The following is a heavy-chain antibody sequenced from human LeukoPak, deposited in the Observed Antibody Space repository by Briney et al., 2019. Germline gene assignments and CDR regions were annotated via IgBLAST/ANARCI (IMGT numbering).Heavy chain of an antibody. CDR2: IKQDGSEK. V-gene: IGHV3-7*03. J-gene: IGHJ3*02. D-gene: IGHD3-16*02. Sequence: GGSLRLSCAASGFTFSSFWMNWVRQVPGKGLEWVAIIKQDGSEKFLVDSVKGRFTISRDNSKNTLYLQMNSLRAEDTAVYYCARDPYRDAFDIWGQGQWSPSLQ. CDR1: GFTFSSFW. CDR3: ARDPYRDAFDI.